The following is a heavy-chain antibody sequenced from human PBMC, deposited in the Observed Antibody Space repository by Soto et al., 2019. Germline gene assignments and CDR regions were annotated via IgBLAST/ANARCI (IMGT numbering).Heavy chain of an antibody. CDR2: IIPILGIA. J-gene: IGHJ5*02. CDR3: AREPDYDILTGYSRFDP. CDR1: GGTFSSYT. D-gene: IGHD3-9*01. Sequence: QVQLVQSGAEVKKPGSSVKVSCKASGGTFSSYTISWVRQAPGQGLEWMGRIIPILGIANYAQKFQGRVTITADKSTSTAYMAMSSMRSEATAVYYCAREPDYDILTGYSRFDPWGQGTLVTVSS. V-gene: IGHV1-69*08.